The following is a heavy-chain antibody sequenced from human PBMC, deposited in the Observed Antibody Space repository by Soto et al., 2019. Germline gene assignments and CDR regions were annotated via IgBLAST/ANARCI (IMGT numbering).Heavy chain of an antibody. D-gene: IGHD4-17*01. CDR1: GFTFTTYA. J-gene: IGHJ4*02. V-gene: IGHV3-23*01. CDR3: AKVNSIVGDGDHDY. Sequence: EVQLLESGGGLVQPGGSLRLSCAASGFTFTTYAMSWVRQPPGKGREWVSGISSSGDIPYYAESVKGPFTISRAQSKKTVYLQMNSLRAEDTALYYCAKVNSIVGDGDHDYWGQGTLVSVSS. CDR2: ISSSGDIP.